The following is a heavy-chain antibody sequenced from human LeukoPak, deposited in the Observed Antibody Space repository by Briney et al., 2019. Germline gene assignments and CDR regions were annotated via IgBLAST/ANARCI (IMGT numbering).Heavy chain of an antibody. V-gene: IGHV1-18*01. J-gene: IGHJ4*02. CDR3: ARGARFDWLLMAGGKLYYFDY. CDR1: GYTFSSYG. Sequence: GAPVKVSCKASGYTFSSYGINWVRQAPGQGLEWMGWISVINNANTRYAQNFQGRLTMTTDTSTTTAYMELRSLRSDDTAVYYCARGARFDWLLMAGGKLYYFDYWGQGTLVTVSS. D-gene: IGHD3-9*01. CDR2: ISVINNANT.